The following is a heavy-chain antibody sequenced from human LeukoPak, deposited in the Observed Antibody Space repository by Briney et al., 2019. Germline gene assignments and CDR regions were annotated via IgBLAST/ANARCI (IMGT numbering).Heavy chain of an antibody. CDR3: ARDYCSSTSCYAEHGMDV. CDR1: GFTFSSYS. D-gene: IGHD2-2*01. Sequence: GGSLRLSCAASGFTFSSYSMNWVRQAPGKGLEWVSYISSSSSTIYYADSVKGRFTISRDNAKNSLYLQMNSLRAEDTAVYYCARDYCSSTSCYAEHGMDVWGQGTTVTVSS. J-gene: IGHJ6*02. V-gene: IGHV3-48*01. CDR2: ISSSSSTI.